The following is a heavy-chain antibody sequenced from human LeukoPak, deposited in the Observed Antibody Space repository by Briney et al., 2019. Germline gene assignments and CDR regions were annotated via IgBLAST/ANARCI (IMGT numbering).Heavy chain of an antibody. D-gene: IGHD5-18*01. V-gene: IGHV1-69*05. Sequence: SVKVSCKASGGTFSSCAISWVRQAPGQGLEWMGGIIPIFGTANYAQKFQGRVTITTDESTSTAYMELSSLRSEDTAVYYCARDLQLHNPNRFDPWGQGTLVTVSS. J-gene: IGHJ5*02. CDR1: GGTFSSCA. CDR2: IIPIFGTA. CDR3: ARDLQLHNPNRFDP.